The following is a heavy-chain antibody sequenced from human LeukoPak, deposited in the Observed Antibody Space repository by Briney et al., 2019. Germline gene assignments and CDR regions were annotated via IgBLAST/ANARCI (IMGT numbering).Heavy chain of an antibody. CDR1: GFTFSDYW. Sequence: GGSLRLSCAASGFTFSDYWMSWVRQAPGKGLEWVANINKDGSEKHYVDSVKGRFTISRDNAKNTLYLQMNSLRAEDTAVYYCARVGASVGAIDYWGQGTLVTVSS. CDR2: INKDGSEK. CDR3: ARVGASVGAIDY. J-gene: IGHJ4*02. D-gene: IGHD1-26*01. V-gene: IGHV3-7*01.